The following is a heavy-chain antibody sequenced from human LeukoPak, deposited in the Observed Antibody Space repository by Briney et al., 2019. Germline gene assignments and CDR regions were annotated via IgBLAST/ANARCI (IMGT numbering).Heavy chain of an antibody. V-gene: IGHV3-74*03. J-gene: IGHJ4*02. Sequence: GGSLRLSCAASGFIFSTYWMHWVRQAPGKGLVWVSRIRPEGTTTAYADSVKGRFTISRDNAKNTLFLQMNSLSAEDTAVYYCAGDLDWIFFDYAGQGTLVTVSS. CDR3: AGDLDWIFFDY. CDR2: IRPEGTTT. CDR1: GFIFSTYW. D-gene: IGHD3-9*01.